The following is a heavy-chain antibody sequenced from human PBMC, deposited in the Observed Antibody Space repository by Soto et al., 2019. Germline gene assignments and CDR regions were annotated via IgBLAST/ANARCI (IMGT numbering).Heavy chain of an antibody. CDR1: GFTFSSYG. Sequence: QVQLVESGGGVVQPGRSLRLSCAASGFTFSSYGMHWVRQAPGKGLEWVAVISYDGSNKYYADSVKGRFTISRDNSKNTLYLQMNSLRAEDTAVYYCANTGRYSRGWWVGYFDYWGQGTLVTVSS. D-gene: IGHD6-19*01. J-gene: IGHJ4*02. CDR3: ANTGRYSRGWWVGYFDY. V-gene: IGHV3-30*18. CDR2: ISYDGSNK.